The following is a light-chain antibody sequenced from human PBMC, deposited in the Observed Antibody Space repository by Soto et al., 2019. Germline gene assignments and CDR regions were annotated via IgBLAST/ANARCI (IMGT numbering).Light chain of an antibody. CDR2: DVS. CDR3: SSYTSSTTS. V-gene: IGLV2-14*03. CDR1: SSDVGGYNY. J-gene: IGLJ2*01. Sequence: QSALTQPAYVSGSPGQSITISCTGTSSDVGGYNYVSWYQQHPGKAPKLMIYDVSNRPSGVSNRFSGSKSGNTASLTISGLQTEVEADYYCSSYTSSTTSFGGGTKLTVL.